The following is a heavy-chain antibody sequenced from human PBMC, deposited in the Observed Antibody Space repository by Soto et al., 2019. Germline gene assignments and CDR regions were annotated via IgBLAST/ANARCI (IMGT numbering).Heavy chain of an antibody. CDR2: IYWDDDK. V-gene: IGHV2-5*02. CDR1: GFSLTTSGVG. CDR3: ALRPGGYFFQH. Sequence: QITLKASGPTLVKPTQTLTLTCTFSGFSLTTSGVGVGWIRQPPGKALEWLALIYWDDDKRYSPSLKTRLTITKDTSKNQVVLTMTNMDPVDTATYYCALRPGGYFFQHWGQGTLVTVSS. D-gene: IGHD3-10*01. J-gene: IGHJ1*01.